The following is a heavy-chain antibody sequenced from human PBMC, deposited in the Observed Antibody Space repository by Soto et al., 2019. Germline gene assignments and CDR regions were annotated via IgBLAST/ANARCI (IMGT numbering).Heavy chain of an antibody. CDR1: GGSISSYY. Sequence: SETLSLTCTVSGGSISSYYWSWIRQPPGKGLEWIGYIYYSGSTNYNPSLKSRVTISVDTSKNQFSLKLSSVTAADTAVYYCARVGDSSGRNVIYWGQGTLVTVS. J-gene: IGHJ4*02. CDR3: ARVGDSSGRNVIY. D-gene: IGHD3-22*01. V-gene: IGHV4-59*01. CDR2: IYYSGST.